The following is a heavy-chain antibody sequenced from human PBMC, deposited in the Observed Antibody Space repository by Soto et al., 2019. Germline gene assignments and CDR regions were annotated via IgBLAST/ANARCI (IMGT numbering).Heavy chain of an antibody. D-gene: IGHD4-17*01. CDR3: ARAYGDYSFGDY. V-gene: IGHV3-21*01. J-gene: IGHJ4*02. CDR2: ISSSSSYI. Sequence: EVQLVESGGGLVKPGWSLRLSCAASGFTFGSYTLHWVRQASGKGLEWVSSISSSSSYIYYADSVQGRFTISRDNAKSSLYLQMNSLRAEDTAVYYCARAYGDYSFGDYWGQGTLVRVSS. CDR1: GFTFGSYT.